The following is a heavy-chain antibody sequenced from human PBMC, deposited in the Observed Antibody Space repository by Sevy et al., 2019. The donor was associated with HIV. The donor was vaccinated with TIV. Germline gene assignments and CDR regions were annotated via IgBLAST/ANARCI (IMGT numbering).Heavy chain of an antibody. Sequence: GGSLRLSCAASGFTFNTHAMNWVRQAPGKGLEWVSVISGPGYGTNYADSVKGRFTISRDNSKNTLLLQMNSLRDDDTAVYYCAKALNPALESMLEVNLRSLKGFDVWGQGTMVT. J-gene: IGHJ3*01. CDR1: GFTFNTHA. CDR2: ISGPGYGT. V-gene: IGHV3-23*01. CDR3: AKALNPALESMLEVNLRSLKGFDV. D-gene: IGHD3-22*01.